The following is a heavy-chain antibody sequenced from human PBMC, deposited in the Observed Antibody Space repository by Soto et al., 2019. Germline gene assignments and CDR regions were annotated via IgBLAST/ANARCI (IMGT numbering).Heavy chain of an antibody. CDR1: GDSISCTMT. CDR3: ASNDSGCTTVEAY. Sequence: QVQLQSSGPGIVEPASTLARTCADSGDSISCTMTWAWVRQPPGKGLAWIGEIYPGRNTNYNPSLQSRLTISVDKSKNQFSLKLNSVTAADTAVYYCASNDSGCTTVEAYCCQGILGTVSS. J-gene: IGHJ4*02. D-gene: IGHD6-19*01. V-gene: IGHV4-4*02. CDR2: IYPGRNT.